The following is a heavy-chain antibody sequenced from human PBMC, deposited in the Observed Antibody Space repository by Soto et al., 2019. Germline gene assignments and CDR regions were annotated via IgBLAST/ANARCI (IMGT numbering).Heavy chain of an antibody. Sequence: ASVKVSCKASGDTFSTYTITWVRQAPGQGLEWMGWISAYNGNTNYAQKLQGRVTMTTDTSTSTAYMELRSLRSDDTAVYYCARDLRYFDPWDYWGQGTLVTVSS. CDR2: ISAYNGNT. V-gene: IGHV1-18*01. CDR1: GDTFSTYT. CDR3: ARDLRYFDPWDY. D-gene: IGHD3-9*01. J-gene: IGHJ4*02.